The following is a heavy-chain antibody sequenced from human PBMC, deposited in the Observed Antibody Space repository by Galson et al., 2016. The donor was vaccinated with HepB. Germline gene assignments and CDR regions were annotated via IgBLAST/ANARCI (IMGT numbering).Heavy chain of an antibody. J-gene: IGHJ5*02. V-gene: IGHV4-4*02. CDR1: GGSLTSDKW. Sequence: SETLSLTCEVSGGSLTSDKWWSWVRQSPGRGLEWIGDVSFGGATLFNPSLADRVSMSPDKSKNQFSLKMTSLTAADTALYYCTRRADYFATFDVWGPGVAVIVSS. CDR2: VSFGGAT. D-gene: IGHD2/OR15-2a*01. CDR3: TRRADYFATFDV.